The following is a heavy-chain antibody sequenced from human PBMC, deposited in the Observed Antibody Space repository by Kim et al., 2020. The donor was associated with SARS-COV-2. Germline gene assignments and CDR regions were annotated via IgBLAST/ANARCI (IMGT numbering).Heavy chain of an antibody. CDR3: AKDLLGLGFRFDY. J-gene: IGHJ4*02. D-gene: IGHD7-27*01. V-gene: IGHV3-23*01. Sequence: YAAYVEGRFTIPRDDSKNTLYLEMNSLGAEDTAVYYCAKDLLGLGFRFDYWGQGTLVTVSS.